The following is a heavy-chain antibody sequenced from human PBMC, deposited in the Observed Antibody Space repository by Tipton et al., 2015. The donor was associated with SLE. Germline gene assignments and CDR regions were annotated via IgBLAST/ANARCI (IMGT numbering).Heavy chain of an antibody. V-gene: IGHV3-11*05. J-gene: IGHJ4*02. CDR2: ISSSSSYT. Sequence: GSLRLSCVASGFTFSDYYMSWIRQAPGKGLEWVSYISSSSSYTNYADSVKGRFTISRDNAKNSLYLQMNSLRAEDTAVYYCARDLGGIAVAGPADYWGQGTLVTVSS. CDR1: GFTFSDYY. D-gene: IGHD6-19*01. CDR3: ARDLGGIAVAGPADY.